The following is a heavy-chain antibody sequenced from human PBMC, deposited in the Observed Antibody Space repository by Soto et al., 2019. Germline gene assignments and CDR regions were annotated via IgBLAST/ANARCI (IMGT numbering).Heavy chain of an antibody. CDR3: ATQGLTTYYFGY. J-gene: IGHJ4*02. V-gene: IGHV5-10-1*03. CDR2: IDLSESYT. Sequence: EVQLVQSGAEVKKSGESLRISCKVSGYSFASQWISWLRQVPGKGQEWMGRIDLSESYTTYNPSFQGHVTFSADKSITTAYLQWRSLEASDTAIYYCATQGLTTYYFGYWGQGTLVTVSS. CDR1: GYSFASQW.